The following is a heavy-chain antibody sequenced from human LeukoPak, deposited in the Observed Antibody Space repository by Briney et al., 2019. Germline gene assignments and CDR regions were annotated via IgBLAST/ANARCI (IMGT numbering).Heavy chain of an antibody. D-gene: IGHD3-3*01. CDR1: GFTVSSNY. V-gene: IGHV3-23*01. CDR2: ISGSGGST. CDR3: AKGLAYYDFWSGYPKPLDY. J-gene: IGHJ4*02. Sequence: GGSLRLSCAASGFTVSSNYMSWVRQAPGKGLEWVSAISGSGGSTYYADSVKGRFTISRDNSKNTLYLQMNSLRAEDTAVYYCAKGLAYYDFWSGYPKPLDYWGQGTLVTVSS.